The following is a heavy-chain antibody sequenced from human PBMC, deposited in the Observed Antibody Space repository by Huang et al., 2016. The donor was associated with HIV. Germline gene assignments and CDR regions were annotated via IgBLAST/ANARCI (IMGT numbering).Heavy chain of an antibody. Sequence: QGHLVQSGGEVKKPGASVKVSCRASSYVFTSYSITWVRQAPGQGLEWMGWISPYNTNTDYAQKFQGRVTMTADTYTSTAYMELRNLRFDDTAVYYCARVKILTGAFDIWGQGAVVTVS. J-gene: IGHJ3*02. D-gene: IGHD3-9*01. CDR3: ARVKILTGAFDI. CDR2: ISPYNTNT. V-gene: IGHV1-18*01. CDR1: SYVFTSYS.